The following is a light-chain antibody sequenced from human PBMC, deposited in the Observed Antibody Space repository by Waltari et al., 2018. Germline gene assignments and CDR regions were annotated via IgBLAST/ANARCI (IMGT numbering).Light chain of an antibody. J-gene: IGKJ3*01. CDR3: QEYGSSPSCT. CDR1: QSVSISY. CDR2: DAS. V-gene: IGKV3-20*01. Sequence: EIVLTQSPGTLSLSPGQRATLSRRASQSVSISYLAWYQQKPVQAPRLLIYDASSMAPGIPDTFSGSLSGTEFTLTISRLGGADFAGDYCQEYGSSPSCTFGPGTRLDI.